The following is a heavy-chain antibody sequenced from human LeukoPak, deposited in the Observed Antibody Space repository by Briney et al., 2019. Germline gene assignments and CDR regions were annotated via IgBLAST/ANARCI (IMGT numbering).Heavy chain of an antibody. CDR1: GFTFSSYW. D-gene: IGHD5-12*01. Sequence: GGSLRLSRAASGFTFSSYWMHWVRQAPGKGLVWVSRINSDGSSITYADSVKGRFTISRDNAKNTLYLQMNSPRVEDTAVYYCAREGRVSGYDFDCWGQGTLVTVSS. CDR2: INSDGSSI. CDR3: AREGRVSGYDFDC. V-gene: IGHV3-74*03. J-gene: IGHJ4*02.